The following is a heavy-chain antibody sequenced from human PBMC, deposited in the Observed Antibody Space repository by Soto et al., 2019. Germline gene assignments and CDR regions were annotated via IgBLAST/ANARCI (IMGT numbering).Heavy chain of an antibody. J-gene: IGHJ4*02. CDR2: IWYDGSNK. CDR1: GFTFSSYG. Sequence: PGGSLRLSCAASGFTFSSYGMHWVRQAPGKGLEWVAVIWYDGSNKYYADSVKGRFTISRDNSKNTLYLQMNSLRAEDTAVYYCARDGDYYDSSPAYFDYWGQGTLVTVSS. V-gene: IGHV3-33*01. D-gene: IGHD3-22*01. CDR3: ARDGDYYDSSPAYFDY.